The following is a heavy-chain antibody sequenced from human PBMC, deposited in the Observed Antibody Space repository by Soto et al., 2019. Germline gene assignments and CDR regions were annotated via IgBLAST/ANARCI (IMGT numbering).Heavy chain of an antibody. D-gene: IGHD7-27*01. V-gene: IGHV3-23*01. CDR1: GFTFSIFA. CDR2: ISGSGGST. J-gene: IGHJ4*02. CDR3: AKEVSLGSTVDLGY. Sequence: VVSLRLSCAASGFTFSIFAMSWVRQSPGKGLEWVSTISGSGGSTYYADAVKGRFSISRDNSMGTLYLQMKSLRVEDTAIYYCAKEVSLGSTVDLGYWGQGTLVTV.